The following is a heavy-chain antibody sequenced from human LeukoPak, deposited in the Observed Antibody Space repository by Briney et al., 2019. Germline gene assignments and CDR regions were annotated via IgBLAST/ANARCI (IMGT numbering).Heavy chain of an antibody. CDR3: AKGGSYYELDY. CDR1: GFTFSSYS. CDR2: ISWNSGSI. J-gene: IGHJ4*02. Sequence: PGGSLRLSCAASGFTFSSYSMNWVRQAPGKGLEWVSGISWNSGSIGYADSVKGRFTISRDNAKNSLYVQMNSLRAEDMALYYCAKGGSYYELDYWGQGTLVTVSS. V-gene: IGHV3-9*03. D-gene: IGHD1-26*01.